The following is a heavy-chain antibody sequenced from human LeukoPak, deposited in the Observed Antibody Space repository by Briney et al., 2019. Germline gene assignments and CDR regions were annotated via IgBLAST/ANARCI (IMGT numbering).Heavy chain of an antibody. D-gene: IGHD3-3*01. J-gene: IGHJ4*02. CDR3: ARAKYYDFWSGYKNPDY. Sequence: AAAEKVSCKASVYTFTSYDINWVRQPTAQGLEWMGWMNPNSGNTGYVQKFQGRVTMTRNTSISTAYMELSSLRSEDTAVYYCARAKYYDFWSGYKNPDYWGQGTLVTVSS. V-gene: IGHV1-8*01. CDR2: MNPNSGNT. CDR1: VYTFTSYD.